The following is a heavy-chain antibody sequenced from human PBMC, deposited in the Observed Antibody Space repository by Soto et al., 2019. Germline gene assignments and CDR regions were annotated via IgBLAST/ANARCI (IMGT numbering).Heavy chain of an antibody. CDR1: GYTFTSYG. CDR3: ARDLTETWLRGDPGGP. V-gene: IGHV1-18*01. CDR2: ISAYNGNT. J-gene: IGHJ5*02. D-gene: IGHD4-17*01. Sequence: QVQLVQSGAEVKKPGASVKVSCKASGYTFTSYGISWVRQAPGQGLEWMGWISAYNGNTNYAQKLQGRVTMTTDTSTSTACMELRSLRSGDTAVYYCARDLTETWLRGDPGGPWGQGTLVTVSS.